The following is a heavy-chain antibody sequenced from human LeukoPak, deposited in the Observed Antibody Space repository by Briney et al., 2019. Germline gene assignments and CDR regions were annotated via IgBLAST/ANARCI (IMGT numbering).Heavy chain of an antibody. D-gene: IGHD3-9*01. V-gene: IGHV1-2*02. CDR2: INPNSGGT. J-gene: IGHJ4*02. CDR1: GYTFTSYY. Sequence: GASVKVSCKASGYTFTSYYMHWVRQAPGQGLEWMGWINPNSGGTNYAQKFQGRVTMTRDTSISTAYMELSRLRSDDTAVYYCAREYYDILTGQQHKTWDYWGQGTLVTVSS. CDR3: AREYYDILTGQQHKTWDY.